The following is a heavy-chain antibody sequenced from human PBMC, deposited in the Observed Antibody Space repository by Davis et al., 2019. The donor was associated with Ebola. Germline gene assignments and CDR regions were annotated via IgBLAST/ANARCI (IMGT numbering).Heavy chain of an antibody. V-gene: IGHV4-59*01. CDR3: ARHVKAADILYYYYYMDV. J-gene: IGHJ6*03. Sequence: PSETLSLTCTVSGGSISSYYWSWIRQPPGKGLEWIGYIYYSGSTNYNPSLKSRVTISVDTSKNQFSLKLSSVTAADTAVYYCARHVKAADILYYYYYMDVWGKGTTVTVSS. CDR2: IYYSGST. CDR1: GGSISSYY. D-gene: IGHD6-13*01.